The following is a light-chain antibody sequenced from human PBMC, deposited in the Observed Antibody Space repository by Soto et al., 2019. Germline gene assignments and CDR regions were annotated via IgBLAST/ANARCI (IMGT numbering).Light chain of an antibody. CDR2: EVS. CDR1: SSDVGSYNL. Sequence: QSALTQPASVSGSPGQSITISFTGTSSDVGSYNLVSWYQQHPGKAPKLMIYEVSKRPAGVSNRFSGSKSGNTASLTISGLQAEDEADYYGSSYAGSSTFEKVFGGGTKLTVL. V-gene: IGLV2-23*02. J-gene: IGLJ3*02. CDR3: SSYAGSSTFEKV.